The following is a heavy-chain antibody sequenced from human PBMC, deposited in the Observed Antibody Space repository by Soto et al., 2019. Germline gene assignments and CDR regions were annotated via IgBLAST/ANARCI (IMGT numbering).Heavy chain of an antibody. V-gene: IGHV3-30*18. CDR2: ISYDGSNK. Sequence: GGSLRLSCAASGFTFSSYGMHWVRQAPGKGLEWVAVISYDGSNKYYADSVKGRFTISRDNSKNTLYLQMNSLRAEDTAVYYCAKDVGGYCSSTSCYSVGYMDVWGKGTTVTV. D-gene: IGHD2-2*01. CDR3: AKDVGGYCSSTSCYSVGYMDV. CDR1: GFTFSSYG. J-gene: IGHJ6*03.